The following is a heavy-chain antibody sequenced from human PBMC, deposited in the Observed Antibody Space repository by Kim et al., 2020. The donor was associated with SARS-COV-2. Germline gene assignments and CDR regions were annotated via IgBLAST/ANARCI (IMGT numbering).Heavy chain of an antibody. J-gene: IGHJ4*02. Sequence: DSGKGRFTISRDNAKNSLYLQMNSLRAEDTAVYYCARFSPSLQQLTSGDYWGQGTLVTVSS. D-gene: IGHD6-13*01. CDR3: ARFSPSLQQLTSGDY. V-gene: IGHV3-48*03.